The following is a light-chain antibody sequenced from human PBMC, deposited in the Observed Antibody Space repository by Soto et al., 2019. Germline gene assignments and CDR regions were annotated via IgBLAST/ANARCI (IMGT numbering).Light chain of an antibody. Sequence: EIVLTQSPGTLSLSPGERVTLSCRARPSVSSSYLAWYQQKPGQAPRLLFYGASRRATGIPDRFSGGQSGTDFTLTVSRLEPADFAVYFCQHYGSSPYTFCQGTKLEIK. V-gene: IGKV3-20*01. CDR1: PSVSSSY. J-gene: IGKJ2*01. CDR3: QHYGSSPYT. CDR2: GAS.